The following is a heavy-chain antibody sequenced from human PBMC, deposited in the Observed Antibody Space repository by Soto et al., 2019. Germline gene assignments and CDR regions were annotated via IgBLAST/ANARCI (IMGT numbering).Heavy chain of an antibody. V-gene: IGHV3-23*01. J-gene: IGHJ4*02. CDR1: GFTFSSYA. CDR2: ISGSGGST. D-gene: IGHD4-4*01. CDR3: AKASDYSNYGAPGGVVDY. Sequence: EVQLLESGGGLVQPGGSLRLSCAASGFTFSSYAMSWVRQAPGKGLEWVSAISGSGGSTYYADSVKGRFTICRDNSKNTLYLQMNSLRAEDTAVYYCAKASDYSNYGAPGGVVDYLGQGTLVTVSS.